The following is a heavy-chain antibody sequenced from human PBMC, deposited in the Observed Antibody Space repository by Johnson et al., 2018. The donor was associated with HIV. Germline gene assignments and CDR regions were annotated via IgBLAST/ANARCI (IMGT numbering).Heavy chain of an antibody. CDR1: GFTFSSYW. CDR2: IKQGGSEK. V-gene: IGHV3-7*01. J-gene: IGHJ3*02. D-gene: IGHD3-22*01. Sequence: VQLVESGGGLVQPGGSLRLSCAASGFTFSSYWMSWVRQAPGKGLEWVANIKQGGSEKYYGDSVKGRLTTSRDNSKNTVYLQMNSLRTEDTAVYYCAKVVGNYWPDAFDIWGQGTLVTVSS. CDR3: AKVVGNYWPDAFDI.